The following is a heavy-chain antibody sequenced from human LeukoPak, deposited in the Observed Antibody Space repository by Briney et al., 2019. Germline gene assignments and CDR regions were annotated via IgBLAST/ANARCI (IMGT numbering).Heavy chain of an antibody. J-gene: IGHJ4*02. Sequence: GASVKVSCKASGYTFTSYGISWVRQAPGQGLEWMGWISAYNGNTNYAQKLQGRVTMTTDTSTSTAYMELRSLRSEGTAVYYCARDAVITGLGSYWGQGTLVTVSS. CDR2: ISAYNGNT. CDR3: ARDAVITGLGSY. CDR1: GYTFTSYG. V-gene: IGHV1-18*01. D-gene: IGHD1-20*01.